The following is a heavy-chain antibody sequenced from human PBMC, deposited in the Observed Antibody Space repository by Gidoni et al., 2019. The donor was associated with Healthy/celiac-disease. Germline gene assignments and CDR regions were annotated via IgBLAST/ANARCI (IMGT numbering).Heavy chain of an antibody. CDR3: ARGIRVGAVGPDAFDI. CDR1: GYTFTSYA. V-gene: IGHV1-3*01. Sequence: QVQLVQSGAEVKKPGASVKVSCKASGYTFTSYAMHWVRQVPGQRLEWMGWINAGNGNTKYSQKFQGRVTITRDTSASTAYMELSSLRSEDTAVYYCARGIRVGAVGPDAFDIWGQGTMVTVSS. J-gene: IGHJ3*02. D-gene: IGHD1-26*01. CDR2: INAGNGNT.